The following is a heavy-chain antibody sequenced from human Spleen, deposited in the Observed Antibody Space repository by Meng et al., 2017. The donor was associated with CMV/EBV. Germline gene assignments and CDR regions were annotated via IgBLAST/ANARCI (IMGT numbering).Heavy chain of an antibody. CDR3: GKVFCGGDCYSGIKKNYFDY. J-gene: IGHJ4*02. D-gene: IGHD2-21*01. CDR1: GFTLKNYA. V-gene: IGHV3-30-3*01. CDR2: MPYDGTNQ. Sequence: GESLKISCAASGFTLKNYAMHWVRQAPGKGLEWVAFMPYDGTNQYYVDSVKGRFTISRDNSKNTLYLQMNSLRAEDTAVYYCGKVFCGGDCYSGIKKNYFDYWGQGTLVTVSS.